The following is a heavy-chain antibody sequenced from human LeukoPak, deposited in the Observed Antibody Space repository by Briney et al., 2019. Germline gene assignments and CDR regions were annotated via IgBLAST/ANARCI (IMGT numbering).Heavy chain of an antibody. J-gene: IGHJ4*02. CDR3: ARRIGWGPLRGSYLDY. V-gene: IGHV3-30*04. CDR1: GFTFSSSM. Sequence: GGSLRLSCAASGFTFSSSMMHWVRQAPGKGLEWVAVISYDGSNKYYADSVKGRFTISRDNSKNTLYLQMNSLRAEDTAVYYCARRIGWGPLRGSYLDYWGQGTLVTVSS. D-gene: IGHD3-16*01. CDR2: ISYDGSNK.